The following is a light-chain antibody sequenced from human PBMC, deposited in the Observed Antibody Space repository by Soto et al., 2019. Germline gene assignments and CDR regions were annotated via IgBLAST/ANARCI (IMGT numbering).Light chain of an antibody. V-gene: IGKV3-20*01. CDR2: GSS. CDR3: QQYGSSPPYT. CDR1: QSVSNNY. Sequence: EVVLTQSPGTLSFSPGERATLSCRASQSVSNNYLAWYQQKPGQSPKLLIFGSSDRATGIPYRFSGSGSGTDFTLTISSLEPEDFAVYYCQQYGSSPPYTFGQGTKLEIK. J-gene: IGKJ2*01.